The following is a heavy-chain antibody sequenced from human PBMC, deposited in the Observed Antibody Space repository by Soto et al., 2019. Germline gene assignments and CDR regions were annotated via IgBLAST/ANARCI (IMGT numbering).Heavy chain of an antibody. V-gene: IGHV3-21*01. CDR2: ISSSSSYI. CDR3: ARDGSSGWNYYFDY. J-gene: IGHJ4*02. Sequence: EVQLVESGGGLVQPGGSLRLSCAASGFTLSSYTMNWVRQAPGKGLEWVSSISSSSSYIYYADSVKGRFTISRDNAKNSLYLQMNSLRAEDTAVYYCARDGSSGWNYYFDYWGQGTLVTVSS. D-gene: IGHD6-19*01. CDR1: GFTLSSYT.